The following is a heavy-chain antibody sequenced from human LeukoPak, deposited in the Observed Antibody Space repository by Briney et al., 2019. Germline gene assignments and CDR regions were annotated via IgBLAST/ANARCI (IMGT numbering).Heavy chain of an antibody. CDR3: AGESGVADFDF. D-gene: IGHD3-3*01. CDR1: GLTLSDCV. CDR2: IWHGDRLCFGGSY. J-gene: IGHJ4*02. V-gene: IGHV3-33*01. Sequence: GGSLRVSCVACGLTLSDCVIHWVRQAPGKGLEGVALIWHGDRLCFGGSYFYADSVKGRFTISRDNFRNTVYLQMNNLRAEDTAVYYCAGESGVADFDFWGQGTLVTVSS.